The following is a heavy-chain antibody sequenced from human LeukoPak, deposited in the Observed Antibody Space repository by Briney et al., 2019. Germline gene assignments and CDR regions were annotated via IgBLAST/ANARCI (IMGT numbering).Heavy chain of an antibody. V-gene: IGHV4-34*01. CDR3: ARPSGGTPFKRFDY. J-gene: IGHJ4*02. CDR2: IGHNGTT. CDR1: GGSFNDYN. D-gene: IGHD1-1*01. Sequence: SETLSLTFAVYGGSFNDYNWTWIRQPPGKGLEWIGEIGHNGTTNYNPSLKGRVTISVDTSKNQLSLSLTSVTAADTAVYYCARPSGGTPFKRFDYWGQGTLVTVSS.